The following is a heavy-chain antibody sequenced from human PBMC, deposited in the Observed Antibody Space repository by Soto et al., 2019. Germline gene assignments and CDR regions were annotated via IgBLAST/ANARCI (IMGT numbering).Heavy chain of an antibody. CDR1: GFSFSSTD. Sequence: EFQVLESGGGWVQPGGSLRLSCAASGFSFSSTDMSWVRQAPGKGLEWVSTILDTGTTVFYADSVKGRFTVSRDNSHNTLSVQMNNLRADDTAVYYCAKNSGWFNTWGQGTLVAVSS. J-gene: IGHJ5*02. CDR3: AKNSGWFNT. D-gene: IGHD3-10*01. V-gene: IGHV3-23*01. CDR2: ILDTGTTV.